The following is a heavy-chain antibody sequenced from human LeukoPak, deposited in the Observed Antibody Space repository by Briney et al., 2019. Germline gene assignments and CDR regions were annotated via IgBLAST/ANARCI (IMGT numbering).Heavy chain of an antibody. CDR3: ARDGQWLVRYYYYYMDV. CDR1: GFTFSTSA. J-gene: IGHJ6*03. D-gene: IGHD6-19*01. V-gene: IGHV3-30*04. Sequence: PGGSLRLSCAASGFTFSTSAMNWVRQAPGKGLEWVAVISYDGSNKYYADSVKGRSTISRDNSKNTLYLQMNSLRAEDTAVYYCARDGQWLVRYYYYYMDVWGKGTTVTVSS. CDR2: ISYDGSNK.